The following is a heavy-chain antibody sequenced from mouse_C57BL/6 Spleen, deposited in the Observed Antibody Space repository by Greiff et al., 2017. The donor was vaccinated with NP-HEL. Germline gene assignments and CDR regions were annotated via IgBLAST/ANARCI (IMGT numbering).Heavy chain of an antibody. V-gene: IGHV5-6*01. Sequence: EVKLVESGGDLVKPGGSLKLSCAASGFTFSSYGMSWVRQTPDKRLEWVATISSGGSYTYYPDSVKGRFTISRDNAKNTLYLQMSSLKSEDTAMYYGANYGYYGFAYWGQGTLVTVSA. CDR2: ISSGGSYT. D-gene: IGHD2-1*01. J-gene: IGHJ3*01. CDR1: GFTFSSYG. CDR3: ANYGYYGFAY.